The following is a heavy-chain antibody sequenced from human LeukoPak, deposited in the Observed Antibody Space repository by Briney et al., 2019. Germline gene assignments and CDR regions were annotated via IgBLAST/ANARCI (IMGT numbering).Heavy chain of an antibody. Sequence: PSETLSLTCAVYGGSFSGYYWSWIRQPPGKGLEWIGYIYYSGSTNYNPSLKSRVTISIDTSKNQFTLKLSSVTAADTAVYYCARALRYSKGYWGQGTLVTVSS. D-gene: IGHD3-9*01. CDR1: GGSFSGYY. CDR3: ARALRYSKGY. CDR2: IYYSGST. J-gene: IGHJ4*02. V-gene: IGHV4-59*01.